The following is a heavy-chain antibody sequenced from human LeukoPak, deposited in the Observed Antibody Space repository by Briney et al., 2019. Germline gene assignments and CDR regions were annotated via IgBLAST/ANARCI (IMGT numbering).Heavy chain of an antibody. V-gene: IGHV3-11*01. Sequence: AGGSLRLSCAASGFTFSDYYMSWIRQAPGKGLEWVSYISSSGSTIYYADSVKGRFTISRDNAKNSLYLQMNSLRAEDTAVYYCATALTIVGAIFDYWGQGTLVTVSS. CDR2: ISSSGSTI. D-gene: IGHD1-26*01. CDR1: GFTFSDYY. CDR3: ATALTIVGAIFDY. J-gene: IGHJ4*02.